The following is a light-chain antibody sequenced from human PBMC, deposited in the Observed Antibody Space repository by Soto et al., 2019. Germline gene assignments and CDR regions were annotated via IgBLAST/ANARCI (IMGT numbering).Light chain of an antibody. V-gene: IGKV1-5*03. Sequence: DIQMTQSPSTLSASVGDGVTITCRASQSIGSGLAWYQQRPGKAPKLLIYKATNLQEGVPSRFSGSGSGTDFSLTISSLQPVDSATYYCQKYNDFQYTFGQGTKLEI. CDR2: KAT. J-gene: IGKJ2*01. CDR1: QSIGSG. CDR3: QKYNDFQYT.